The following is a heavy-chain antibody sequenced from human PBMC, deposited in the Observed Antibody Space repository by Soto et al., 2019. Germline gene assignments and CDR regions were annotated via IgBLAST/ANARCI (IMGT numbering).Heavy chain of an antibody. CDR1: GGSFSGYY. CDR3: ARGRRWVFAPSFGYAAMNY. J-gene: IGHJ4*02. Sequence: PSETLSLTCAAYGGSFSGYYWSWIRQPPGKGLEWIGEINHSGSTNYNPSLKSRVTISVDTSKNQFSLKLSSVTAADTAVYYCARGRRWVFAPSFGYAAMNYWGQGTLVTVSS. CDR2: INHSGST. D-gene: IGHD5-18*01. V-gene: IGHV4-34*01.